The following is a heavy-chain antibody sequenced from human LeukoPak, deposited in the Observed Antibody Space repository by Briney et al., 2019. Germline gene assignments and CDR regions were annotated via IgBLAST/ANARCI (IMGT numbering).Heavy chain of an antibody. V-gene: IGHV3-43*01. Sequence: GGSLRLSCAASGFIFNDYTMHWVRQAPGKGLERVSLITWDGGATYYADSVKGRFTISRDNSKNSLYLQMNSLRAEDTALYHCARATGLGSYYYGMDVWGQGTTVTVSS. D-gene: IGHD7-27*01. J-gene: IGHJ6*02. CDR1: GFIFNDYT. CDR3: ARATGLGSYYYGMDV. CDR2: ITWDGGAT.